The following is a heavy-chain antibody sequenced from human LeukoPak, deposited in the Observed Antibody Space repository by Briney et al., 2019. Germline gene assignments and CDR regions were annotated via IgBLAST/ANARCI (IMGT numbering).Heavy chain of an antibody. J-gene: IGHJ4*02. CDR2: VSGRDTST. Sequence: GASLRLSCAASGFTFSNYAVSWVRQAPAKGLEWVSAVSGRDTSTYYADSVKGRFTISRDNSKNTLYLQMNSLRAEDTAIYYCAKWGDYDVLTGYYDSDYWGQGTLVTVSS. CDR3: AKWGDYDVLTGYYDSDY. CDR1: GFTFSNYA. V-gene: IGHV3-23*01. D-gene: IGHD3-9*01.